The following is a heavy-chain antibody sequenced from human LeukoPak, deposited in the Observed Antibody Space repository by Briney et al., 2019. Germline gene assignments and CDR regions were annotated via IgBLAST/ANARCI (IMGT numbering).Heavy chain of an antibody. Sequence: SETLSLTCTVSGGSISSYYWSWIRQPPGKGLEWIGYIYYSGSTNYNPSLKSRVTISVDTSKNQFSLKLSSVTAADTAVYYCARGAKYYDFWSGRNWFDPWGQGTLVTVSS. V-gene: IGHV4-59*08. J-gene: IGHJ5*02. CDR3: ARGAKYYDFWSGRNWFDP. CDR1: GGSISSYY. CDR2: IYYSGST. D-gene: IGHD3-3*01.